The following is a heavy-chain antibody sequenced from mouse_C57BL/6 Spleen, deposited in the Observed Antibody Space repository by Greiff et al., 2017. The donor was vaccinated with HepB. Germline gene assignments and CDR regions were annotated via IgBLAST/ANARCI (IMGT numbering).Heavy chain of an antibody. Sequence: VQLQQSGAELVRPGTSVKVSCKASGYAFTNYLIEWVKQRPGQGLEWIGVINPGSGGTNYNEKFKGKATLTADKSSSTAYIQLSSLTSEDSAVYFCARRGGTGYWGQGTTLTVSS. V-gene: IGHV1-54*01. CDR1: GYAFTNYL. D-gene: IGHD4-1*01. J-gene: IGHJ2*01. CDR2: INPGSGGT. CDR3: ARRGGTGY.